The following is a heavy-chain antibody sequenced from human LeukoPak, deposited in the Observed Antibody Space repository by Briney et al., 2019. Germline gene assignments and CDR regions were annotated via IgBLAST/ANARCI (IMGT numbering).Heavy chain of an antibody. CDR3: AAVLYGSGSPTGHGY. D-gene: IGHD3-10*01. CDR2: IIPIFGTA. CDR1: GGTFSSYA. Sequence: SVKVSCKASGGTFSSYAISWVRQAPGQGLEWMGGIIPIFGTANYAQKFQGRVTITADESTSTAYMELSSLRSEDTAVYYCAAVLYGSGSPTGHGYWGQGTLVTVSS. V-gene: IGHV1-69*13. J-gene: IGHJ4*02.